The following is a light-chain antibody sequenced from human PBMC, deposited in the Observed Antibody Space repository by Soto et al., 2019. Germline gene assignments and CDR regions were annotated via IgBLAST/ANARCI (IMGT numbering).Light chain of an antibody. CDR3: ATWDDSLNGVL. J-gene: IGLJ2*01. Sequence: QSVLTQPPSASGTPGQRVTISCSGSTSNIGSNTVNWYQRLPGAAPKLLIHSDNKRPSGVPDRFSGSKSGTSASLAISGLQSEDEAEYFCATWDDSLNGVLFGGGTKLT. CDR2: SDN. V-gene: IGLV1-44*01. CDR1: TSNIGSNT.